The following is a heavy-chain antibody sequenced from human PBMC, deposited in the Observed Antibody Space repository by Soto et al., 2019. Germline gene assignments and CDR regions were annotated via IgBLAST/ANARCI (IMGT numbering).Heavy chain of an antibody. V-gene: IGHV3-48*01. CDR1: GFTFSNYS. D-gene: IGHD2-2*01. Sequence: WGSLRLSCAASGFTFSNYSMNWVRQAPGKGLEWVSYISSSSSRIYYTNSVKGRFTISRDNGKNSLYLQMNSLRVEDTAVYYCARMSTSISPGCWGQGTLVTVSS. J-gene: IGHJ4*02. CDR2: ISSSSSRI. CDR3: ARMSTSISPGC.